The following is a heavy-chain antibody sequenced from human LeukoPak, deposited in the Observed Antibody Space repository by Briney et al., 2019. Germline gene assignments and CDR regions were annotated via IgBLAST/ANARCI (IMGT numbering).Heavy chain of an antibody. CDR3: ARTSHESVLYWSDP. CDR2: ISGYNGNT. CDR1: GYTFTTYG. V-gene: IGHV1-18*01. D-gene: IGHD3-16*01. Sequence: GASVTVTCEASGYTFTTYGIGWVRQAPGQGLEWMGWISGYNGNTNYAQKFQGRVTMTTDTSTSTAYMELRSLRSDDTAVYYCARTSHESVLYWSDPWGQGTLGNVSS. J-gene: IGHJ5*02.